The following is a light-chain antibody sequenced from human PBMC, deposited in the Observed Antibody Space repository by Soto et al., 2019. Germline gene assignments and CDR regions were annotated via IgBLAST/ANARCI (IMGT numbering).Light chain of an antibody. CDR2: KAS. CDR3: QQYDSYPWT. J-gene: IGKJ1*01. Sequence: DIQMTQSPSTLSASVGDRVTITCRASQSISSWLAWYQQKPGKAPNLLIYKASSLESGVPSRFSGSVSGTEFTLTISSLQPDDFATYYCQQYDSYPWTFSQGTKVEIK. CDR1: QSISSW. V-gene: IGKV1-5*03.